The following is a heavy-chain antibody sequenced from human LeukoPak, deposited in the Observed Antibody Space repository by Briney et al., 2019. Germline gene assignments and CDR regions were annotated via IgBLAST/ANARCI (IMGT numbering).Heavy chain of an antibody. CDR3: AKGVGYCSGGSCQQFDY. CDR2: ISGSGGST. Sequence: PGGSLRLSCAASGFTFSGYGMSWVRQAPGKGLKWVSAISGSGGSTYYADSVKGRITIPRDNSKNTLYLQMNSLRAEDTAVYYCAKGVGYCSGGSCQQFDYWGQGTLVTVSS. V-gene: IGHV3-23*01. J-gene: IGHJ4*02. CDR1: GFTFSGYG. D-gene: IGHD2-15*01.